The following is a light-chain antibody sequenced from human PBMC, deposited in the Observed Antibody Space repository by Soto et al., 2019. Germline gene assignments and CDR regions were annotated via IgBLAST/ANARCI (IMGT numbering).Light chain of an antibody. CDR1: SSNIGAGYD. Sequence: QAVVTQPPSVSGAPGQRVTISCTGSSSNIGAGYDVHWYQQLPGTAPKLLIYGNSNRPSGVPDRFSASTSGTSASLAITGLQAEDEADYYCQSYDSSLSGSEVFGGGTKLTVL. CDR3: QSYDSSLSGSEV. CDR2: GNS. J-gene: IGLJ2*01. V-gene: IGLV1-40*01.